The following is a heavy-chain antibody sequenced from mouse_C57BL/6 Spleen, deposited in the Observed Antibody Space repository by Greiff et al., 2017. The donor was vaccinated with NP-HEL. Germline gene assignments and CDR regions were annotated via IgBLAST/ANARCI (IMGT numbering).Heavy chain of an antibody. CDR2: IVPEDGET. D-gene: IGHD1-1*01. V-gene: IGHV14-2*01. Sequence: VQLKESGAELVKPGASVKLSCTASGFNIKDYYMHWVKQRTEQGLEWIGRIVPEDGETKYAPKFQGKATITADTSSNTADLQLSSLTSEDTAVYYCARVYYGSSYYFDYWGQGTTLTVSS. CDR3: ARVYYGSSYYFDY. CDR1: GFNIKDYY. J-gene: IGHJ2*01.